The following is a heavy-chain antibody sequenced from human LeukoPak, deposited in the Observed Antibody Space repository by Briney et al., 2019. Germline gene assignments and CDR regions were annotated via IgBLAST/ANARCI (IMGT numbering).Heavy chain of an antibody. CDR3: ATIKRGNIFGYFDF. CDR1: GGSFSSHY. CDR2: MFDTRRT. D-gene: IGHD5-18*01. V-gene: IGHV4-59*11. J-gene: IGHJ4*02. Sequence: PETLSLTCTVSGGSFSSHYWSWLRQPPGKGLEWIGYMFDTRRTKANPSLESRVTLSADTSKNQLSLRLTSVTAADAAVYYCATIKRGNIFGYFDFWGQGILVTVSS.